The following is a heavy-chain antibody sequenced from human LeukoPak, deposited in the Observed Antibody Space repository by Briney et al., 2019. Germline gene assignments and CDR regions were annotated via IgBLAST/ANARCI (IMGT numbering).Heavy chain of an antibody. CDR1: GYTFTGYY. V-gene: IGHV1-2*02. CDR3: ARERGYDFWSLGAFDI. Sequence: GASVKVSCKASGYTFTGYYMHWVRQAPGQGLEWMGWINPNSGGTNYAQKFQGRVTMTRDTSISTVYMELSRLRSDDTAVYYCARERGYDFWSLGAFDIWGQGTMVTVSS. CDR2: INPNSGGT. J-gene: IGHJ3*02. D-gene: IGHD3-3*01.